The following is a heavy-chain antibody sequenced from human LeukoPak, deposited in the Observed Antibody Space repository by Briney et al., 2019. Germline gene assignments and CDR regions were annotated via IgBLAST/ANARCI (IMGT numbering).Heavy chain of an antibody. V-gene: IGHV3-30-3*01. J-gene: IGHJ5*02. CDR1: GFTLSNYA. CDR2: ISYDGSNK. CDR3: ARDRSFLTGPFDP. D-gene: IGHD3-9*01. Sequence: GGSLRLSCAASGFTLSNYAMSWVRQAPGKGLEWVAVISYDGSNKYYADSVKGRFTISRDNSKNTLYLQMNSLRAEDTAVYYCARDRSFLTGPFDPWGQGTLVTVSS.